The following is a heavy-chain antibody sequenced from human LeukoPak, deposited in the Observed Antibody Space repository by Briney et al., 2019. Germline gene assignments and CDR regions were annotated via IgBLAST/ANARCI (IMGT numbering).Heavy chain of an antibody. D-gene: IGHD2-8*01. CDR2: ISSSGSTI. Sequence: GGSLRLSCAASGFTFSDYYMSWIRQAPGKGLEWVSYISSSGSTIYYADSVKGRFSISRDNSKNILYLQMNNLRAEDTAVYYCAKDRCSNGIGCYYYYMDVWGKGTTVTISS. J-gene: IGHJ6*03. V-gene: IGHV3-11*04. CDR3: AKDRCSNGIGCYYYYMDV. CDR1: GFTFSDYY.